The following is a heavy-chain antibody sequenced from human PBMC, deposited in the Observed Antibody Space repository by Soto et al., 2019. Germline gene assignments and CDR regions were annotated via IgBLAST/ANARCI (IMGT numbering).Heavy chain of an antibody. CDR1: GGTFSSYA. CDR3: ARSHGSSTSLETYYYYYYGMDV. D-gene: IGHD2-2*01. V-gene: IGHV1-69*01. CDR2: SIPISETT. Sequence: QVQLVQSGAEVKKPGSSVKVSCKASGGTFSSYAISWVRQAPGQGLEWMGGSIPISETTNYSHKFQGRVTITADESKSTAYMELSSLRSEDTAVYYCARSHGSSTSLETYYYYYYGMDVWGQGTTVTASS. J-gene: IGHJ6*02.